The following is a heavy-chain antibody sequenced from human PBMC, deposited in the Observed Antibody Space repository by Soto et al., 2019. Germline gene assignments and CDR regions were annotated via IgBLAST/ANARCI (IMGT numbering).Heavy chain of an antibody. CDR1: GGSFSGYY. D-gene: IGHD2-2*01. CDR3: ARGEGVVVPAAPFDY. J-gene: IGHJ4*02. Sequence: QVQLQQWGAGLLKPSETLSLTCAVYGGSFSGYYWSWIRQPPGKGLEWIGEINHSGSTNYNPSLKSRVTISGDTSKNQFSLELSSVTAADTAVYYCARGEGVVVPAAPFDYWGQGTLVTVSS. CDR2: INHSGST. V-gene: IGHV4-34*01.